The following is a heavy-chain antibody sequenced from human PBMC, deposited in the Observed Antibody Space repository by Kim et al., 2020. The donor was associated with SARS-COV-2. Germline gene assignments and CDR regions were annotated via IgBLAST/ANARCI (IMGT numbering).Heavy chain of an antibody. CDR2: IYHSGST. V-gene: IGHV4-38-2*02. J-gene: IGHJ2*01. Sequence: SETLSLTCTVSGYSISSGYYWGWIRQPPGKGLEWIGSIYHSGSTYYNPSLKSRVTISVDTSKNQFSLKLSSVTAADTAVYYCAGDYYDSIGYSPPPYFGYVDLWGRGTMVTVSS. D-gene: IGHD3-22*01. CDR1: GYSISSGYY. CDR3: AGDYYDSIGYSPPPYFGYVDL.